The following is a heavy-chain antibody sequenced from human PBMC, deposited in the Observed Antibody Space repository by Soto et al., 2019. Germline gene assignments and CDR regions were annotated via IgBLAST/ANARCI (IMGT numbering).Heavy chain of an antibody. Sequence: SSETLSLTCTVSGGSISSGDYYWSWIRQPPGKGLEWIGYIYYSGSTYYNPSLKSRVTISVDTSKNQFSLKLSSVTAADTAVYYCARDAHESQYYYYGMDVWGQGTTVTVSS. CDR2: IYYSGST. CDR3: ARDAHESQYYYYGMDV. CDR1: GGSISSGDYY. V-gene: IGHV4-30-4*01. J-gene: IGHJ6*02.